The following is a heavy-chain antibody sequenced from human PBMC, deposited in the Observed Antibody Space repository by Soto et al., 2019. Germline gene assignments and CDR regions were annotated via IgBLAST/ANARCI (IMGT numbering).Heavy chain of an antibody. CDR1: GFTFSSYW. J-gene: IGHJ4*02. CDR2: IKQDGSEK. Sequence: PGGSLRLSCAASGFTFSSYWMTWVRQAPGKGLEWVANIKQDGSEKYYVDSVKGRFTISRDNAKNSLYLQMNSLRAEDTAVYYCAREKGTRLWFGEHQDWGQGTLVTVSS. V-gene: IGHV3-7*01. D-gene: IGHD3-10*01. CDR3: AREKGTRLWFGEHQD.